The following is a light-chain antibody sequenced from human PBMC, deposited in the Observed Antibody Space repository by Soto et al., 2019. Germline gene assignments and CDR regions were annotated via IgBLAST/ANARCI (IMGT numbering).Light chain of an antibody. J-gene: IGKJ1*01. Sequence: DIQMTQSPSSLSVSVGDRVTITCRAIQGISNYLGWYQQKPGEVPKLLIYAASTLHSGVPSRFSGSGSGTDFTLTIRSLQPEDGATYYCQKYDSVPLTFGQGTRVEIK. CDR2: AAS. CDR1: QGISNY. V-gene: IGKV1-27*01. CDR3: QKYDSVPLT.